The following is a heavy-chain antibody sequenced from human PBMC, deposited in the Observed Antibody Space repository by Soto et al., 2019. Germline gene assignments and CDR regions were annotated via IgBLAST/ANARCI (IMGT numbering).Heavy chain of an antibody. CDR2: FDPEDGET. J-gene: IGHJ6*02. CDR1: GYTLTELS. V-gene: IGHV1-24*01. D-gene: IGHD4-17*01. CDR3: ATSSTTVTTALHYYYYYGMDV. Sequence: QVQLVQSGAEVKKPGASVKVSCKVSGYTLTELSMHWVRQAPGKGLEWMGGFDPEDGETIYAQKFQGRVTMTEDTSTXXAXMXXSSLRSEDTAVYYCATSSTTVTTALHYYYYYGMDVWGQGTTVTVSS.